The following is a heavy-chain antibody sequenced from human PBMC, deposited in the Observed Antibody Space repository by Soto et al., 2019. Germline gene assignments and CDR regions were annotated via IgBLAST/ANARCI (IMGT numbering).Heavy chain of an antibody. CDR1: GFTFSGSA. CDR2: IRSKANSYAT. J-gene: IGHJ4*02. D-gene: IGHD6-19*01. V-gene: IGHV3-73*02. Sequence: EVQLVESGGNLVQPGGSLKLSCAASGFTFSGSAMHWVRQASGKGLEWVGRIRSKANSYATSYAASVKGRFTISRDDSKNTAYLQMNSLKTADTAVYYCTTHLSSGLPNWGQGTLVTVSS. CDR3: TTHLSSGLPN.